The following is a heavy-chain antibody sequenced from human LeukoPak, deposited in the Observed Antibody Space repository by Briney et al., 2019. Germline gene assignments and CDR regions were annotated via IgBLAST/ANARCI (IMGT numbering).Heavy chain of an antibody. Sequence: GGSLRLSCAASGFTFSSYGMHWVRQAPGKGLEWLAFIRYDGSNKYYADSVKGRFTISRDNSKNTLYLQMNSLRAEDTAVYYCAKVASSGWYQDYWGQGTLVTVSS. J-gene: IGHJ4*02. CDR1: GFTFSSYG. CDR3: AKVASSGWYQDY. CDR2: IRYDGSNK. V-gene: IGHV3-30*02. D-gene: IGHD6-19*01.